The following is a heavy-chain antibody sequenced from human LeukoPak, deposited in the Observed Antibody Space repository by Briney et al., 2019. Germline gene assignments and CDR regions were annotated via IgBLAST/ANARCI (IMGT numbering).Heavy chain of an antibody. Sequence: ASVKVSCKASGYTFTGYYMHWVRQAPGQGLEWMGWINPNSGGTNYAQKFQGRVTMTRGTSISTAYMELSRLRSDDTAVYYCARDTDSSGWYYFDYWGQGTLVTVSS. CDR1: GYTFTGYY. CDR3: ARDTDSSGWYYFDY. V-gene: IGHV1-2*02. CDR2: INPNSGGT. J-gene: IGHJ4*02. D-gene: IGHD6-19*01.